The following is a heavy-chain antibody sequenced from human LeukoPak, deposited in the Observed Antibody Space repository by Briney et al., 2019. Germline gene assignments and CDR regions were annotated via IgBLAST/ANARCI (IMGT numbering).Heavy chain of an antibody. D-gene: IGHD3-10*01. CDR3: ARLTMVRGVMIDY. V-gene: IGHV4-59*01. J-gene: IGHJ4*02. CDR1: GGSISSYY. Sequence: SETLSLTCTVSGGSISSYYWSWIRQPPGKGLEWIGYIYYSGSTNYNPSLKSRVTISVDTSKNQFSLKLSSVTAADTAVYYCARLTMVRGVMIDYWGQGTLVTVSS. CDR2: IYYSGST.